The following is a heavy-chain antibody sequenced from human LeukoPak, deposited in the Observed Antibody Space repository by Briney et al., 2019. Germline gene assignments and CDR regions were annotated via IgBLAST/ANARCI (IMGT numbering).Heavy chain of an antibody. J-gene: IGHJ4*02. CDR3: VRDLYGSGRYQRDF. D-gene: IGHD3-10*01. CDR1: GFTLSSYS. CDR2: IRSSSSDI. Sequence: PGGSLRLSCAASGFTLSSYSMNWVRQAPGKGLEWVSSIRSSSSDIYYADSVKGRFTISRDNAKNSLFLQMNSLRAEDTAVYYCVRDLYGSGRYQRDFWGQGTLVTVSS. V-gene: IGHV3-21*06.